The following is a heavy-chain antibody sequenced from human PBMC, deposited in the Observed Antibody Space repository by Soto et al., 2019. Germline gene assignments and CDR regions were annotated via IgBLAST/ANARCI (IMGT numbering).Heavy chain of an antibody. D-gene: IGHD3-9*01. V-gene: IGHV3-30*18. J-gene: IGHJ4*02. Sequence: PGGSLRLSCAVSGFSFSGFAMHWLRQAPGKGLEWVAVVSFDGSIKYSVDSVKGRFTISRDNSKNTLFLQMNSLRTEDTAVYYCAKPPVWDYDMLTGFPDYWGQGTLVTVSS. CDR1: GFSFSGFA. CDR2: VSFDGSIK. CDR3: AKPPVWDYDMLTGFPDY.